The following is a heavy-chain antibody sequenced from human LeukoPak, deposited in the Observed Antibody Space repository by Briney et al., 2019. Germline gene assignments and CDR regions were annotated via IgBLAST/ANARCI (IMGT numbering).Heavy chain of an antibody. CDR2: ISYDGDNT. CDR1: GFTFSTYW. CDR3: VLLSLTPG. J-gene: IGHJ4*02. Sequence: GGSLRLSCAASGFTFSTYWMHWVRQAPGKELVWVSRISYDGDNTNYADSVKGRFTISRDNAKNTLYLQMDSLRPEDTAVHYCVLLSLTPGWGQGTLVTVSS. D-gene: IGHD2-8*01. V-gene: IGHV3-74*01.